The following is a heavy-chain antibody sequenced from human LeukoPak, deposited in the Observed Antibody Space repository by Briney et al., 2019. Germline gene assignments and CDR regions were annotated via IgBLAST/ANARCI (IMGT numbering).Heavy chain of an antibody. Sequence: GGSLRLSCAASGFTFSSYSMNWVRQAPGKGLEWVSSISSSSSYIYYADSVEGRFTISRDNAKNSLYLQMNSLRAEDTALYYCARNWGIPLIRGVISYYYHGMDVWGQGTTVTVSS. D-gene: IGHD3-10*01. CDR2: ISSSSSYI. CDR1: GFTFSSYS. V-gene: IGHV3-21*04. J-gene: IGHJ6*02. CDR3: ARNWGIPLIRGVISYYYHGMDV.